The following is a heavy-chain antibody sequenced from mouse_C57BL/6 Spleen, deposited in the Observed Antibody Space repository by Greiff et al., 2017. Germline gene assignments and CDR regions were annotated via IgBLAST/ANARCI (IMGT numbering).Heavy chain of an antibody. J-gene: IGHJ4*01. CDR2: IYPGDGDT. Sequence: VQGVESGAELVKPGASVKISCKASGYAFSSYWMNWVKQRPGKGLEWIGQIYPGDGDTNYNGKFKGKATLTADKSSSTAYMQLSSLTSEDSAVYFCARPYSNEAMDYWGQGTSVTVSS. V-gene: IGHV1-80*01. CDR1: GYAFSSYW. D-gene: IGHD2-5*01. CDR3: ARPYSNEAMDY.